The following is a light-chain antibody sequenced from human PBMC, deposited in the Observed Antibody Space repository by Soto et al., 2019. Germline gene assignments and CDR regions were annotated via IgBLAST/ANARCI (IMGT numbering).Light chain of an antibody. V-gene: IGLV2-14*03. Sequence: QSALTQPASVSGSPGQSITISCTGSSSDVGGYNSVSWYQQHPGKVPKLVIYDVINRPSGISNRFSGSKSGNTASLTISGLQAEDEAHYYGSAYTSSSAAVIFGGGTKVTVL. CDR2: DVI. CDR1: SSDVGGYNS. CDR3: SAYTSSSAAVI. J-gene: IGLJ2*01.